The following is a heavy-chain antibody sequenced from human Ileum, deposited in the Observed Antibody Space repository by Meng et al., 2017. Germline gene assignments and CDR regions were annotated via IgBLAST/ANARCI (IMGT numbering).Heavy chain of an antibody. D-gene: IGHD2-21*02. CDR2: IYWNDDK. J-gene: IGHJ4*02. Sequence: QVTLKESGPTLVKPTQTLTLTCTFSGFSLSTSGVAVGWIRQPPGKTLEWLALIYWNDDKRYSPSLKSRLTITKDTSKNQVVLTMINMEAVDTATYYCAHMGLYCGGDCNHFDYWGQGTLVTVSS. CDR1: GFSLSTSGVA. CDR3: AHMGLYCGGDCNHFDY. V-gene: IGHV2-5*01.